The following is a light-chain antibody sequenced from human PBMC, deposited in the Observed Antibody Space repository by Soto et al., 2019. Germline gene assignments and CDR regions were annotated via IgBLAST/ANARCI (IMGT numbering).Light chain of an antibody. CDR1: QSLVHSDGIAY. V-gene: IGKV2-30*02. J-gene: IGKJ5*01. CDR2: KVS. CDR3: MQGTHWPIT. Sequence: EVVMTQSPLSLPVPPGEPASISCRSNQSLVHSDGIAYFSWFQQRPGRSPRRLIYKVSNRDSGVPARFSGSGSGTDFALKISRVEAEDVGVYYCMQGTHWPITFGQGTRLEIK.